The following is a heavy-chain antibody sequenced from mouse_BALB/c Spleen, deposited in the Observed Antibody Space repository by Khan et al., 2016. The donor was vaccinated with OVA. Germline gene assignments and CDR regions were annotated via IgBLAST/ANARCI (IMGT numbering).Heavy chain of an antibody. CDR3: TRTARIKY. Sequence: EVQLVESGPGLVKPSQSLSLTCTVTGYSITSGYGWNWIRQFPGNKLEWMGYISYSGSTNYNPSLKSRISITRDTSKNQFFLKLKTITTKDTATYYCTRTARIKYWGQGTTLTVSS. CDR1: GYSITSGYG. J-gene: IGHJ2*01. CDR2: ISYSGST. D-gene: IGHD1-2*01. V-gene: IGHV3-2*02.